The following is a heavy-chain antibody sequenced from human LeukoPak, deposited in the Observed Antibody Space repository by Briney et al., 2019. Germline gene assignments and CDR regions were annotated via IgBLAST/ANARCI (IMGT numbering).Heavy chain of an antibody. Sequence: SETLSLTCTVSGGSISNYYWSWIRQPPGKGLEWIGYIYYSGSTNHNPSLKSRVTISVDTSKNQFSLKLSSVTAADTAVYYCARAGQFIAARPITFDYWGQGALVTVSS. CDR1: GGSISNYY. CDR3: ARAGQFIAARPITFDY. J-gene: IGHJ4*02. D-gene: IGHD6-6*01. V-gene: IGHV4-59*01. CDR2: IYYSGST.